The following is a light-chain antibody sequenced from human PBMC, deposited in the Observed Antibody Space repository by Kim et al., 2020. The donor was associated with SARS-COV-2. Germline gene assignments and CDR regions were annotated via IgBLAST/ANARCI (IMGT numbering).Light chain of an antibody. Sequence: SVSPGESATLAWRASQRVTRNLARYKPIPGHAPTHLIYGASTRVTGIPDKFSGSGSGTDFALTISSLQSEDFTVYYCLQFNTLPLFGGGTKVDIK. J-gene: IGKJ4*01. CDR1: QRVTRN. CDR3: LQFNTLPL. CDR2: GAS. V-gene: IGKV3-15*01.